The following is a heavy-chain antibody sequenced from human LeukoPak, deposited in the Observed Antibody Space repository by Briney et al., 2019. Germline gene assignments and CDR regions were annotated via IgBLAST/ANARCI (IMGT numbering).Heavy chain of an antibody. J-gene: IGHJ4*02. CDR2: INHSGST. D-gene: IGHD2-2*01. CDR3: ARAVASYLEAIVVVPAAIDY. CDR1: GGSFSGYH. V-gene: IGHV4-34*09. Sequence: SETLSLTCAVYGGSFSGYHWSWIRQPPGKGLEWIGEINHSGSTNYNPSLKSRVTISVDTSKNQFSLKLSSVTAADTAVYYCARAVASYLEAIVVVPAAIDYWGQGTLVTVSS.